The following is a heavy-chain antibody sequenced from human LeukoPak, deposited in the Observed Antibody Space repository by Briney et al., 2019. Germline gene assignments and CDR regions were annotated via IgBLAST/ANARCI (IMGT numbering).Heavy chain of an antibody. CDR2: ISGSGGST. V-gene: IGHV3-23*01. D-gene: IGHD2-15*01. CDR1: GFTFSSYA. Sequence: PGGSLRLSCAASGFTFSSYAMSWVRQAPGKGLEWVSTISGSGGSTYYADSVKGRFTIPRDNSKNTLYLQMNSLRAEDTAVYYCAKPLSPRSGFDYWGQGTLVTVSS. J-gene: IGHJ4*02. CDR3: AKPLSPRSGFDY.